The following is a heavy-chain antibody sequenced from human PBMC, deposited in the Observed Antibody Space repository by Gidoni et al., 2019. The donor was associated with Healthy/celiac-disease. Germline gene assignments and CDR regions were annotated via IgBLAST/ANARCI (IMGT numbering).Heavy chain of an antibody. Sequence: QVQLQQWGAGLLKPSETLSLTCAVYGGSLSGYYWSWISQPPGKGLEWIGEINHSGSTNYNPSLKSRVTISVDTSKNQFSLKLSSVTAADTAVYYCARGCIFVGITMVRGVIISNAGYYSPWGQGTLVTVSS. V-gene: IGHV4-34*01. CDR3: ARGCIFVGITMVRGVIISNAGYYSP. D-gene: IGHD3-10*01. CDR1: GGSLSGYY. J-gene: IGHJ5*02. CDR2: INHSGST.